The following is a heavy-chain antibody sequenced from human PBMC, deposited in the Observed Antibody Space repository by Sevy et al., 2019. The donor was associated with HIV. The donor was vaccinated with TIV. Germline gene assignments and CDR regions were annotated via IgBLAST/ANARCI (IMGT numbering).Heavy chain of an antibody. Sequence: GGSLRLSCAASGFTFSSYWMSWVRQAPGKGLEWVANIKQDGSEKYYVDSVKGRFTISRDNAMNSLYLQMNSLGAEDTAVYYCASVVGIAARVKDAFDIWGQGTMVTVSS. CDR2: IKQDGSEK. D-gene: IGHD6-6*01. CDR3: ASVVGIAARVKDAFDI. CDR1: GFTFSSYW. J-gene: IGHJ3*02. V-gene: IGHV3-7*01.